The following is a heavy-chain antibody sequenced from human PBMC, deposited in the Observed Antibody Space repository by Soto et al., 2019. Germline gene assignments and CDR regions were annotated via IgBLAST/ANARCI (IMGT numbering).Heavy chain of an antibody. J-gene: IGHJ6*02. V-gene: IGHV1-2*04. CDR2: INPNSGGT. CDR3: ARASSAAGGEGYYYYGMDV. Sequence: ASVKVSCKASGYTFTCNYMHWVRQAPGQGLEWMGWINPNSGGTNYAQKFQGWVTMTRDTSISTAYMELSRLRSDDTAVYYCARASSAAGGEGYYYYGMDVWGQGTTVTVSS. CDR1: GYTFTCNY. D-gene: IGHD6-13*01.